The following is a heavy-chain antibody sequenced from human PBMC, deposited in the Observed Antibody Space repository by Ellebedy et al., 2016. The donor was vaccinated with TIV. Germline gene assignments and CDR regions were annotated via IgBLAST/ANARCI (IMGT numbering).Heavy chain of an antibody. Sequence: MPSETLSLTCTVSGGSISSYYWSWIRPPPGKGLEWIGYIYYSGSTNYNPSLKSRVTISVDTSKNQFSLKLSSVTAADTAVYYCARRGSDGVRGVRGYYYGMDVWGQGTTVTVSS. D-gene: IGHD3-10*01. CDR1: GGSISSYY. CDR3: ARRGSDGVRGVRGYYYGMDV. CDR2: IYYSGST. J-gene: IGHJ6*02. V-gene: IGHV4-59*01.